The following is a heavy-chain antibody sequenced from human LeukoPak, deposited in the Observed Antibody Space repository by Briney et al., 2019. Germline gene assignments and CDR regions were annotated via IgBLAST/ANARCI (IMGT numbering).Heavy chain of an antibody. J-gene: IGHJ5*02. CDR3: ARRRVLLWSGSWFDP. CDR2: INHSGST. CDR1: GGSFSGYY. V-gene: IGHV4-34*01. Sequence: SETLSLTCAVYGGSFSGYYWSWIRQPPGKGLEWIGEINHSGSTNYNPSLKSRVTISVDTSKYQFSLKLSSVTAADTAVYYCARRRVLLWSGSWFDPWGQGTLVTVSS. D-gene: IGHD3-10*01.